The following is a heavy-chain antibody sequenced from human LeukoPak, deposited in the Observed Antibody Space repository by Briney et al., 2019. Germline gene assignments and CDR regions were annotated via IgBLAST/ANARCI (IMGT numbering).Heavy chain of an antibody. CDR2: IYSTGDR. J-gene: IGHJ3*01. CDR3: ARQPIGRYGFDV. V-gene: IGHV4-59*08. D-gene: IGHD1-26*01. CDR1: GGSISDFY. Sequence: SETLSLTCTVSGGSISDFYWSWIRQPAGNGLEGIAYIYSTGDRNYNTSLKSRVTISVDTSRNQFSLQMNSLTAADTAVYYCARQPIGRYGFDVWGQGTTVTVSS.